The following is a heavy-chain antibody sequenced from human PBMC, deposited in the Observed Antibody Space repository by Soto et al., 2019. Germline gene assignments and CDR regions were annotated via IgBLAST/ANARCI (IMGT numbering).Heavy chain of an antibody. V-gene: IGHV1-3*01. CDR2: INAGNGNT. CDR1: GYTFTSYA. J-gene: IGHJ5*02. CDR3: ARGVPGPLHCFDP. D-gene: IGHD6-19*01. Sequence: ASVKVSCKASGYTFTSYAMHWVRQAPGQRLEWMGWINAGNGNTKYSQKFQGRVTITRDTSASTAYMELSSLRSEEPAVYYCARGVPGPLHCFDPWGQGPLVTVSS.